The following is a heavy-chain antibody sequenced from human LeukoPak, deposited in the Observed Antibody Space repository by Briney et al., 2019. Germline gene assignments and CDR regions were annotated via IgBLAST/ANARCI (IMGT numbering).Heavy chain of an antibody. V-gene: IGHV3-23*01. CDR1: GFTFSSYA. J-gene: IGHJ4*02. CDR2: ISGSGGST. CDR3: ANQDYDFWSGYYSNFYFDY. Sequence: GGSLRLSCAASGFTFSSYAMSWVRQAPGKGLGWVSAISGSGGSTYYADSVKGRFTISRDNSKNTLYLQMNSLRAEDTAVYYCANQDYDFWSGYYSNFYFDYWGQGTLVTVSS. D-gene: IGHD3-3*01.